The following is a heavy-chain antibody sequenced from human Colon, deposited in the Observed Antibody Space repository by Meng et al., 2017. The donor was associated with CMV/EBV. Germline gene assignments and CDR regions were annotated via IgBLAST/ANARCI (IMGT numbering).Heavy chain of an antibody. D-gene: IGHD5-24*01. CDR2: IRFDAKEQ. CDR1: GFNFNSFG. J-gene: IGHJ4*02. Sequence: GESLKISCAASGFNFNSFGMHWVRQAPGEGLEWVAFIRFDAKEQYYSESVKGRFTISRDNAMSTLYLHMDGLRPDDTAVYYCAKREASASLDYWGQGTLVTVSS. V-gene: IGHV3-30*02. CDR3: AKREASASLDY.